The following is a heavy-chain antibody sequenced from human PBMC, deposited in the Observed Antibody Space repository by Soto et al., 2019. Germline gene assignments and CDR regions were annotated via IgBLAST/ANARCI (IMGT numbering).Heavy chain of an antibody. V-gene: IGHV3-30*18. D-gene: IGHD6-19*01. CDR1: GFTFSNYG. CDR3: VKDGSSGRLYYSGLDL. J-gene: IGHJ6*02. Sequence: PGGSLRLSCAASGFTFSNYGMHWVRQAPGKGLEWAAVISYDGSNKNYADSVKGRFNSSRDNCKITLYRQMGGLRAEDSAVYYCVKDGSSGRLYYSGLDLWGPGTTVTLSS. CDR2: ISYDGSNK.